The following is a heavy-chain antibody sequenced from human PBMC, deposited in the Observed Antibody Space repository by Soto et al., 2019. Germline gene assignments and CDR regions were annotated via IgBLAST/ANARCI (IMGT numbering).Heavy chain of an antibody. J-gene: IGHJ4*02. CDR3: ARRGRELLWFGELSHFDY. Sequence: SETLSLTCTVSGGSISSYDWSWIRQPPGKGLEWIGYIYYSGSTNYNPSLKSRVTISVDTSKNQFSLKLSSVTAADTAVYYCARRGRELLWFGELSHFDYWGQGTLVTVSS. D-gene: IGHD3-10*01. CDR1: GGSISSYD. V-gene: IGHV4-59*08. CDR2: IYYSGST.